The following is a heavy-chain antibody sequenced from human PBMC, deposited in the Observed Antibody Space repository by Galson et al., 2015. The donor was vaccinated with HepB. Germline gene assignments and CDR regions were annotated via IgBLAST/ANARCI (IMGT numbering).Heavy chain of an antibody. Sequence: SLRLSCAASGFTFSSYSMNWVRQAPGKGLEWVSSISSSSSYIYYADSVKGRFTISRDNAKNSLYLQMNSLRAEDTAVYYCATPLAYSYGYTGYYGMDVWGQGTTVTVSS. CDR2: ISSSSSYI. CDR3: ATPLAYSYGYTGYYGMDV. CDR1: GFTFSSYS. D-gene: IGHD5-18*01. V-gene: IGHV3-21*01. J-gene: IGHJ6*02.